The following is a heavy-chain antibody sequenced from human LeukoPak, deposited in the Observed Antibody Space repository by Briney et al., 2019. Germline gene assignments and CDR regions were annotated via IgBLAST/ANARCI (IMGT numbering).Heavy chain of an antibody. CDR3: ARGRSAGDCSGGSCYLGYFDY. CDR1: GYTFTSYA. Sequence: ASVKVSCKASGYTFTSYAMNWVRQAPGQGLEWMGWISAYNGNTNYAQKFQGRVTMTTDTSTSTAYMELRSLRSDDTAVYYCARGRSAGDCSGGSCYLGYFDYWGQGTLVTVSS. CDR2: ISAYNGNT. V-gene: IGHV1-18*01. D-gene: IGHD2-15*01. J-gene: IGHJ4*02.